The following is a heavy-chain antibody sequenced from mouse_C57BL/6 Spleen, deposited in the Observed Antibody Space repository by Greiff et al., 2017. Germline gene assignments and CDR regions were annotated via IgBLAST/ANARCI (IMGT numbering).Heavy chain of an antibody. D-gene: IGHD1-1*01. J-gene: IGHJ1*03. CDR2: IDPETGGT. V-gene: IGHV1-15*01. CDR1: GYTFTDYE. Sequence: QVQLKESGAELVRPGASVTLSCKASGYTFTDYEMHWVKQTPVHGLEWIGAIDPETGGTAYNQKFKGKAILTADKSSSTAYMELRSLTSEDSAVYYCTRFITTVVAWYFDVWGTGTTVTVSS. CDR3: TRFITTVVAWYFDV.